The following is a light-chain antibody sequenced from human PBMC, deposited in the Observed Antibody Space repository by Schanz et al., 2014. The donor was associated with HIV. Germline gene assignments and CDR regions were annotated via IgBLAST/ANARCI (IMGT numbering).Light chain of an antibody. J-gene: IGLJ1*01. Sequence: QSALTQPASVSGSPGQSISISCTGTSGDVGSYNYVSWYQQHPGKAPKLMIYEGSKRPSGVSNRFSGSKSGNTASLTISGLQAEDEADYYCCSYAGSSTPYVFGTGTKVTVL. CDR1: SGDVGSYNY. V-gene: IGLV2-23*01. CDR3: CSYAGSSTPYV. CDR2: EGS.